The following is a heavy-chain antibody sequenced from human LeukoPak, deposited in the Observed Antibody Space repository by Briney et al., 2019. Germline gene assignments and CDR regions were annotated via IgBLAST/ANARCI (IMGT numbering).Heavy chain of an antibody. CDR1: GFTFSNYA. CDR3: AKEAVRSFGGVIVGFDY. V-gene: IGHV3-23*01. Sequence: GGSLRLPCAASGFTFSNYAMRWVRQAPGKGLEWVSGISGSGDSTYYADSVKGRFTISRDNSKNTLYLQMNSLRAEDTAVYYCAKEAVRSFGGVIVGFDYWGQGTLVTVSS. J-gene: IGHJ4*02. D-gene: IGHD3-16*02. CDR2: ISGSGDST.